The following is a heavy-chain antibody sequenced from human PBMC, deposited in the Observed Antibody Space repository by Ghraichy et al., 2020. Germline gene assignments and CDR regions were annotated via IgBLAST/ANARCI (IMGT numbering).Heavy chain of an antibody. J-gene: IGHJ4*02. D-gene: IGHD3-22*01. V-gene: IGHV4-30-4*08. CDR3: ASYDFSGYYQKFFDY. Sequence: SETLSLTCTVSGGSISSGDYYWSWIRQPPGKGLEWIGYIYYSGSTYYNPSLKSRVTISVDMSKHQFSLKLSSVTAADTAVYYCASYDFSGYYQKFFDYWGQGTLVTVSS. CDR2: IYYSGST. CDR1: GGSISSGDYY.